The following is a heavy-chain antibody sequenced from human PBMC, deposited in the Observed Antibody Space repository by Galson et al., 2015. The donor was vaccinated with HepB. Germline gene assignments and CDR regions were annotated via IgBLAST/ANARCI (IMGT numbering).Heavy chain of an antibody. V-gene: IGHV4-39*02. Sequence: SETLSLTCTVSGGSISSSSYYWGWIRQPPGKGLEWIGSMYYSGSTYYNPSLKSRVTMTRDTSISTAYMELSRLTSDDTAVYYCARDAWGYLRYFDHWGRGTLLTVSS. CDR2: MYYSGST. CDR1: GGSISSSSYY. CDR3: ARDAWGYLRYFDH. D-gene: IGHD5-12*01. J-gene: IGHJ2*01.